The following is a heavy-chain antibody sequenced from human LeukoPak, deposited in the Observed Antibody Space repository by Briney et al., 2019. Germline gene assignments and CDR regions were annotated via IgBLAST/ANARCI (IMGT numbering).Heavy chain of an antibody. Sequence: GGSLSLSCAGSGFTFSSYEMNWVRQAPGKGLEWVSKISSSGSAIYYADSVKGRFTISRDNAKSTLYLQMNSLRAEDMAVYYCARGGSLGYWGQGTLVTVST. D-gene: IGHD6-19*01. V-gene: IGHV3-48*03. J-gene: IGHJ4*02. CDR1: GFTFSSYE. CDR3: ARGGSLGY. CDR2: ISSSGSAI.